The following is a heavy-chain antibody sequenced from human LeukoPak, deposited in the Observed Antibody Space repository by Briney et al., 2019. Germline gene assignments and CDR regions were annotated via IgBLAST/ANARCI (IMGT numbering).Heavy chain of an antibody. CDR2: INPNSGGT. CDR1: GYTFTGYY. Sequence: ASVKVSCKASGYTFTGYYMHWVRPAPGQGLEWMGWINPNSGGTNYAQKFQGRVTMTRDTSISTAYMEQSRLRSDDTAVYYCAGDALRAATHGWSDYWGQGTLVTVSS. J-gene: IGHJ4*02. D-gene: IGHD6-13*01. V-gene: IGHV1-2*02. CDR3: AGDALRAATHGWSDY.